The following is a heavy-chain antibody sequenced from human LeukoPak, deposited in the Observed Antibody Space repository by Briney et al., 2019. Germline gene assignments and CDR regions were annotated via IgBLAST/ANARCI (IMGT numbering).Heavy chain of an antibody. D-gene: IGHD2-21*01. Sequence: GASVKVSCKASGGTFSSYTISWVRQAPGQGLEWMGRIIPILGIVNYAQKFQGRVTITADKSTSTAYMELSSLRSEDTAVYYCATSGDCGGDCYGEYFQHWGQGTLVTVSS. CDR1: GGTFSSYT. CDR2: IIPILGIV. J-gene: IGHJ1*01. CDR3: ATSGDCGGDCYGEYFQH. V-gene: IGHV1-69*02.